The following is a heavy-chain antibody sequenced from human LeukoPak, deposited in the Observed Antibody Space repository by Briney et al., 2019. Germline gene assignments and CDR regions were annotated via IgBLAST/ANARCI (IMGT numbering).Heavy chain of an antibody. D-gene: IGHD2-2*01. J-gene: IGHJ4*02. CDR1: GFTFSSYG. CDR3: AKGERAYCSSTTCYAVY. CDR2: IRNDGSNK. Sequence: GGSLRLSCAASGFTFSSYGMHWVRQAPGKGLEWVSFIRNDGSNKYYADSVKGRSTISRDNSKNTLDLQMNSLRAEDTAVYYCAKGERAYCSSTTCYAVYWGQGTLVTVSS. V-gene: IGHV3-30*02.